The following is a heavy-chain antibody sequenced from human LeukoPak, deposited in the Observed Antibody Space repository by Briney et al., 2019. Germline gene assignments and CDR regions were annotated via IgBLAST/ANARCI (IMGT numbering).Heavy chain of an antibody. V-gene: IGHV3-66*02. CDR2: IYSGGST. CDR3: AREGYSSGSRTGIDY. J-gene: IGHJ4*02. D-gene: IGHD5-18*01. CDR1: GFTVSSNF. Sequence: GGSLRLSCAVSGFTVSSNFMNCVRQAPGRGLEWVSVIYSGGSTSYADSVKGRFTISRDNSKNTLFLQMNSLRIDDTAVYYCAREGYSSGSRTGIDYWGQGTVVTVSS.